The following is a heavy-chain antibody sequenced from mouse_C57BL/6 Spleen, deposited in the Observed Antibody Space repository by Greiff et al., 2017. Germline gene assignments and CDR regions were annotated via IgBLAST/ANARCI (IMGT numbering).Heavy chain of an antibody. CDR2: ISYSGST. D-gene: IGHD2-4*01. J-gene: IGHJ3*01. V-gene: IGHV3-1*01. CDR3: ARGGANYDVGTWFAY. Sequence: EVQLQESGPGMVKPSQSLSLTCTVTGYSITSGYDWHWIRHFPGNKLEWMGYISYSGSTNYNPSLKSRISITHDTSKNHFFLKLNSVTTEDTATYYCARGGANYDVGTWFAYWGQGTLVTVSA. CDR1: GYSITSGYD.